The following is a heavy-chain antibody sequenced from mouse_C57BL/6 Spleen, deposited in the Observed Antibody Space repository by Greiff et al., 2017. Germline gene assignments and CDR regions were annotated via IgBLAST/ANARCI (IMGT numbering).Heavy chain of an antibody. CDR3: TGSTTVVARGYAMDY. CDR1: GFTFSSYA. Sequence: EVKVEESGEGLVKPGGSLKLSCAASGFTFSSYAMSWVRQTPEKRLEWVAYISSGGDYIYYADTVKGRFTISRDNARNTLYLQMSSLKSEDTAMYYCTGSTTVVARGYAMDYWGQGTSVTVSS. J-gene: IGHJ4*01. CDR2: ISSGGDYI. V-gene: IGHV5-9-1*02. D-gene: IGHD1-1*01.